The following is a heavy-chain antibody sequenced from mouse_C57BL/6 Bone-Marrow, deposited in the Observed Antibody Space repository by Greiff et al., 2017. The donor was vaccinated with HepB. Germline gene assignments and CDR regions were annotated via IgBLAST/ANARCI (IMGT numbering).Heavy chain of an antibody. J-gene: IGHJ1*03. CDR2: IDPENGDT. V-gene: IGHV14-4*01. CDR3: TTDYYGSSQYFDV. CDR1: GFNIKDDY. Sequence: VRLKESGAELVRPGASVKLSCTASGFNIKDDYMHWVKQRPEQGLEWIGWIDPENGDTEYASKFQGKATITADTSSNTAYLQLSSLTSEDTAVYYCTTDYYGSSQYFDVWGTGTTVTVSS. D-gene: IGHD1-1*01.